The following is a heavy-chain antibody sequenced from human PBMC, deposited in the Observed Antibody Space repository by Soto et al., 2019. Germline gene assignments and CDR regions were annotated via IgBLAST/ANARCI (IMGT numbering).Heavy chain of an antibody. J-gene: IGHJ3*01. CDR1: GIPRGSYD. CDR3: AKATATGGGAFDF. CDR2: ILVDGRT. D-gene: IGHD2-8*02. Sequence: GGSLRLSCAAAGIPRGSYDMTWVRQAPGKGLEWVSTILVDGRTFYVDSVKGRFTISRDNSRNTVYLQMNSLTAGDPALYFCAKATATGGGAFDFCGQGTMVTVSS. V-gene: IGHV3-23*01.